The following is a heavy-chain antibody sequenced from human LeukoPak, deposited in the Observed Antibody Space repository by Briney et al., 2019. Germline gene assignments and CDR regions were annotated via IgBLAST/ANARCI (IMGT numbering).Heavy chain of an antibody. D-gene: IGHD6-13*01. CDR3: ARDTRSLAAPGLDY. J-gene: IGHJ4*02. V-gene: IGHV3-11*05. Sequence: GGSLRLSCAASGFTFRDSYMSWIRQAPGKDLEWLSYISGSSSYTHYADSVRGRFIISRDNAKNSLYLQMNSLRVEDTAVYYCARDTRSLAAPGLDYWGQGTLVIVSS. CDR2: ISGSSSYT. CDR1: GFTFRDSY.